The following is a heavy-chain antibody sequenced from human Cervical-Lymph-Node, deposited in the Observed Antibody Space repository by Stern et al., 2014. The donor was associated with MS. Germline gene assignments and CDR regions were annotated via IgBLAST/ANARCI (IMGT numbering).Heavy chain of an antibody. D-gene: IGHD3-10*01. CDR3: VRSNYDGGNGFYHYAMDV. Sequence: VQLVQSGAEVKKPGSSVKVSCKASGGTFRSYAISWVRQAPGQGLEWMGGIIPMFGTGSYAQKLEGRVPITADGSTRIASMELSNLRSEDTAVYFCVRSNYDGGNGFYHYAMDVWGQGTTVIVSS. V-gene: IGHV1-69*01. CDR1: GGTFRSYA. CDR2: IIPMFGTG. J-gene: IGHJ6*02.